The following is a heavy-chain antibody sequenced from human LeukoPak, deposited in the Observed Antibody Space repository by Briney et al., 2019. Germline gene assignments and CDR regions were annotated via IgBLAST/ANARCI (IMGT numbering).Heavy chain of an antibody. Sequence: SETLSLTCTVSGDSISSYYWSWIRQPPGKGLEWIGHIYYSGSTDYNPSLKSRVTISVDASKNQFSLKLSSVTAADTAVYYCARQSGRNLLDYWGQGTLVTVSS. J-gene: IGHJ4*02. V-gene: IGHV4-59*08. D-gene: IGHD1-26*01. CDR3: ARQSGRNLLDY. CDR1: GDSISSYY. CDR2: IYYSGST.